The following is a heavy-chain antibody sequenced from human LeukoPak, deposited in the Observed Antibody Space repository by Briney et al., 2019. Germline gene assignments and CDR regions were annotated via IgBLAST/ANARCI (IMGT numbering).Heavy chain of an antibody. J-gene: IGHJ4*02. CDR2: IYYSGST. CDR1: GGSVSSDSYY. V-gene: IGHV4-61*01. CDR3: ARGGGSTDYYDSSGYF. D-gene: IGHD3-22*01. Sequence: SETLSLTCTVSGGSVSSDSYYWSWIRQPPGKGLEWIGYIYYSGSTNYNPSLKSRVTISVDTSKNQFSLKLSSVTAADTAVYYCARGGGSTDYYDSSGYFWGQGTLVTVSS.